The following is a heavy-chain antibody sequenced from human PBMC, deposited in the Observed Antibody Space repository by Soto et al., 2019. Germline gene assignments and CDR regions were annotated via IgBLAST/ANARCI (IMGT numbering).Heavy chain of an antibody. CDR3: ARVPYPPRPNWFDP. J-gene: IGHJ5*02. Sequence: SSETLSLTCTVSGGSIGSYYWSWIRQPPGKGLEWIGYIYYSGSTNYNPSLKSRVTISVDTSKNQFSLKLSSVTAADTAVYYCARVPYPPRPNWFDPWGQGTLVTVSS. CDR2: IYYSGST. V-gene: IGHV4-59*01. CDR1: GGSIGSYY.